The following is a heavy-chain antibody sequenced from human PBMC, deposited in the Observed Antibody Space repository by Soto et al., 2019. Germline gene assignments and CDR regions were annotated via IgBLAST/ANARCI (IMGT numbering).Heavy chain of an antibody. Sequence: QVHLEQSGAAVKKPGSSVKVSCKASGGTFSTHALSWVRQAPGQGLEWLGGIIPILGTPNYAQKFQGRVTVTADEYTSTAYMELSMLTSEDTAVYYCARAAFRSGYYGYYYGMDVWGQGTAVTVS. CDR2: IIPILGTP. J-gene: IGHJ6*02. CDR1: GGTFSTHA. CDR3: ARAAFRSGYYGYYYGMDV. V-gene: IGHV1-69*01. D-gene: IGHD3-3*01.